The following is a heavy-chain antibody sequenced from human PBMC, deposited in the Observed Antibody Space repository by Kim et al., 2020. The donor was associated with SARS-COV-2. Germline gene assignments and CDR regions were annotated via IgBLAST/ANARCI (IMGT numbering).Heavy chain of an antibody. CDR2: INPSGGST. CDR3: ARGGNPDSSGYYYWSGGWVLGGGGDY. V-gene: IGHV1-46*01. J-gene: IGHJ4*02. Sequence: ASVKVSCKASGYTFTSYYMHWVRQAPGQGLEWMGIINPSGGSTSYAQKFQGRVTMTRDTSTSTVYMELSSLRSEDTAVYYCARGGNPDSSGYYYWSGGWVLGGGGDYWGQGTLVTVSS. D-gene: IGHD3-22*01. CDR1: GYTFTSYY.